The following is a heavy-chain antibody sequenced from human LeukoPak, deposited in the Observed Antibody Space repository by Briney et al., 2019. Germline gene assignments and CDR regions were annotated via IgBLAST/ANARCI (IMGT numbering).Heavy chain of an antibody. CDR2: ISSSGSTI. CDR3: ARDSGENYDILTGPAPFGY. J-gene: IGHJ4*02. V-gene: IGHV3-11*01. CDR1: GFTFSDYY. Sequence: PGGSLRLSCAASGFTFSDYYMSWIRQAPGKGLEWVSYISSSGSTIYYADSVKGRFTISRDNAKNSLYLQMNSLRAEDTAVYYCARDSGENYDILTGPAPFGYWGQGTLVTVSS. D-gene: IGHD3-9*01.